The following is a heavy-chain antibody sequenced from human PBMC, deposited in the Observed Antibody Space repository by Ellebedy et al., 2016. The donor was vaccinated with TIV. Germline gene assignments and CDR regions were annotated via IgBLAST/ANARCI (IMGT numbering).Heavy chain of an antibody. Sequence: SQTLSLTCAISGVSVSSGGPTWNWIRQSPSRGLEWLGRTYYRSTWFNEYAVSVRSRITISPDTSKNQFSLQLRSVTAEDTAVYYCARYNSGSKTFDYWGQGALVTVSS. D-gene: IGHD6-19*01. CDR2: TYYRSTWFN. CDR3: ARYNSGSKTFDY. V-gene: IGHV6-1*01. CDR1: GVSVSSGGPT. J-gene: IGHJ4*02.